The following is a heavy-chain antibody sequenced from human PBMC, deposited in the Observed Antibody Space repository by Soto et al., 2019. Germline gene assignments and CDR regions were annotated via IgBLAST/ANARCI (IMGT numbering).Heavy chain of an antibody. Sequence: QVQLQQWGAGLLKPSETLSLTCAVYGGSFSGYYWSWIRQPPGKGLEWIGEINHSGSTNYNPSLKSRVTISVDTSKNQFSLKLSSVTAADTAVYYCATTVGEYISSKDYYYYYGMDVWGQGTTVTVSS. D-gene: IGHD6-6*01. J-gene: IGHJ6*02. V-gene: IGHV4-34*01. CDR2: INHSGST. CDR1: GGSFSGYY. CDR3: ATTVGEYISSKDYYYYYGMDV.